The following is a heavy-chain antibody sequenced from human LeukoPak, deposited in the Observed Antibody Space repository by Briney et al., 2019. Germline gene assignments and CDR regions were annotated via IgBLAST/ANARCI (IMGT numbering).Heavy chain of an antibody. J-gene: IGHJ3*01. D-gene: IGHD2-15*01. CDR1: GGSFSGYY. CDR2: INHSGST. V-gene: IGHV4-34*01. CDR3: ARAESGGGSCYPS. Sequence: SETLSLTCAVYGGSFSGYYWSWLRQPPGKGLERIGEINHSGSTNYNPSLKSRVTISVDTSKNQFSLKLSSVTAADTAVYYCARAESGGGSCYPSWGQGTMATVSA.